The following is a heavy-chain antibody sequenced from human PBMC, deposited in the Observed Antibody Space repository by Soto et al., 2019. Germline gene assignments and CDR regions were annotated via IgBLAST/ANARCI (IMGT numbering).Heavy chain of an antibody. CDR1: GYSFTSYA. CDR2: INAVNGIT. V-gene: IGHV1-3*01. J-gene: IGHJ4*02. D-gene: IGHD3-10*01. Sequence: QVQVVQSGAEVKKPGASVKISCKASGYSFTSYAMYWVRQAPGQSLEWMGWINAVNGITKYSQKFQGRVTITRDTSASTAYMEVSSLRSEDTAVYYCARDVIGSGPDYWGQGTLVTVSS. CDR3: ARDVIGSGPDY.